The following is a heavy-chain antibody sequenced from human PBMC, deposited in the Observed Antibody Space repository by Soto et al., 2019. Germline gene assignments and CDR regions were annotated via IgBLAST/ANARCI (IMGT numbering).Heavy chain of an antibody. CDR3: ARDSVLAYYSRHRNPYWFDP. Sequence: SETLSLTCAASGGSVGSGSYYWSWIRQPLGKGLEWIGYIYYSGNTDYNPSLRGRASISVNKAKNHFSLQLTSVTAADTAIYYCARDSVLAYYSRHRNPYWFDPWGQGTLVTVSS. D-gene: IGHD3-10*01. CDR1: GGSVGSGSYY. V-gene: IGHV4-61*03. J-gene: IGHJ5*02. CDR2: IYYSGNT.